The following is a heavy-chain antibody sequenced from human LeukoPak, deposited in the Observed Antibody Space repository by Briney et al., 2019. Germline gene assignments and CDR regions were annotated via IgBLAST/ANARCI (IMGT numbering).Heavy chain of an antibody. CDR1: GYTFTSYY. CDR3: ARVSLGNEPGSPQNYYYYGMDV. V-gene: IGHV1-69*13. Sequence: GASVKVSCKASGYTFTSYYMHWVRQAPGQGLEWMGGIIPIFGTANYAQKFQGRVTITADESTSTAYMELSSLRSEDTAVYYCARVSLGNEPGSPQNYYYYGMDVWGQGTTVTVSS. CDR2: IIPIFGTA. J-gene: IGHJ6*02.